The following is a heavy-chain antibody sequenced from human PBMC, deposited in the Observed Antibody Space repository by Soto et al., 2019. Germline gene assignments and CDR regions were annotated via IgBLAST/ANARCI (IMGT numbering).Heavy chain of an antibody. Sequence: SETLSLTCAVYGGSFSGYYWSWIRQPPGKGLEWIGEINHSGSTNYNPSLKSRVTISVDTSKNQFSLKLSSVTAADTAVYYCERIPQFFLFVVLECRLYYFVYWGQGTLVNVFS. D-gene: IGHD2-15*01. CDR3: ERIPQFFLFVVLECRLYYFVY. V-gene: IGHV4-34*01. CDR1: GGSFSGYY. CDR2: INHSGST. J-gene: IGHJ4*02.